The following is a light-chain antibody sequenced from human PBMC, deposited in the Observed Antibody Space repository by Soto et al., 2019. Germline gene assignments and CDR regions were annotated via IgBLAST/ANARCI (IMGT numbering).Light chain of an antibody. V-gene: IGKV3-11*01. CDR2: DAS. CDR1: QSVSNY. Sequence: DIVLTQSPATLSLSPGERATLSCRASQSVSNYLAWYQQKPGQAPRLLIYDASNRATGIPARFSGSGSGPDFTLTISSLEPEDFSVYYCQQRSNWPSFGPGTKVDIK. J-gene: IGKJ3*01. CDR3: QQRSNWPS.